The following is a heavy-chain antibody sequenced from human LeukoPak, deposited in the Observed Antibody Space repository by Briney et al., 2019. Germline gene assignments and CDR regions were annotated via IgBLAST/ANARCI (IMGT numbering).Heavy chain of an antibody. CDR1: GITLSNYG. Sequence: GGSLRLSCAVSGITLSNYGMSWVRQAPGKGLEWVAGISGSGGSTNYADSVKGRFTISRDNPKNTLYLQMNGLRAEDTAVYFCAKRGVVIRVILVGFHKEAYYFDSWGQGALVTVSS. D-gene: IGHD3-22*01. V-gene: IGHV3-23*01. CDR2: ISGSGGST. CDR3: AKRGVVIRVILVGFHKEAYYFDS. J-gene: IGHJ4*02.